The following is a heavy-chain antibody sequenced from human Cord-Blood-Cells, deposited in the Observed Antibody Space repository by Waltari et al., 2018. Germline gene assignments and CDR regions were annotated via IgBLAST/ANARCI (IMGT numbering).Heavy chain of an antibody. D-gene: IGHD2-21*01. CDR1: GGSISRCGYY. V-gene: IGHV4-31*03. J-gene: IGHJ2*01. CDR3: ARDRRDSGGYFDL. Sequence: QVQLQESGPGLVKPSQTLSLTCTVPGGSISRCGYYWSWIRQHPGKGLEWIGYIYYSGSTYYNPSLKSRVTISVDTSKNQFSLKLSSVTAADTAVYYCARDRRDSGGYFDLWGRGTLVTVSS. CDR2: IYYSGST.